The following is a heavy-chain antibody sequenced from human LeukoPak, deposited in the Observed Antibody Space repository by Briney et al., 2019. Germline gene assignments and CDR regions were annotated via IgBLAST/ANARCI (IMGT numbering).Heavy chain of an antibody. CDR3: AKASSSWFDYYYGMDV. CDR2: ISGSGGST. D-gene: IGHD6-13*01. V-gene: IGHV3-23*01. Sequence: GGSLRLSCAASGFTFSSYAMSWVRQAPGKGLEGVSAISGSGGSTYYADSVKGRFTISRDNSNNTLYLQMNSLRAEDTAVYYCAKASSSWFDYYYGMDVWGQGTTVTVSS. J-gene: IGHJ6*02. CDR1: GFTFSSYA.